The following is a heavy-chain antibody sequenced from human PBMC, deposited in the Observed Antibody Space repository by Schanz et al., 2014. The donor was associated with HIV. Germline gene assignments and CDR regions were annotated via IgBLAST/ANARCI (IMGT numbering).Heavy chain of an antibody. V-gene: IGHV1-8*01. D-gene: IGHD1-26*01. CDR1: GYTFTSYD. CDR2: MNPNSGNT. Sequence: QVPLVQSGAEVKKPGASVKVSCKASGYTFTSYDINWVRQATGQGLEWMGWMNPNSGNTGYAQKFQGRVTMTRNTSISTAYMELSSLRSEDTAVYYCARRGLVGATLYYYYYGMDVWGQGTTVTVSS. J-gene: IGHJ6*02. CDR3: ARRGLVGATLYYYYYGMDV.